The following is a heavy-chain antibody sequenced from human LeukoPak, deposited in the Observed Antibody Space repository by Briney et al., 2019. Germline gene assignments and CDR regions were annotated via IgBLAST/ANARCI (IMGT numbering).Heavy chain of an antibody. CDR3: ARGPKITKVRGVMSYYYYMDV. CDR2: IYTSGST. CDR1: GGSISSGSYY. D-gene: IGHD3-10*01. V-gene: IGHV4-61*02. Sequence: SETLSLTCTVSGGSISSGSYYWSWIRQPAGKGLEWIGRIYTSGSTNYNPSLKSRVTISVDTSKNQFSLKLSSVTAADTAVYYCARGPKITKVRGVMSYYYYMDVWGKGTTVTVSS. J-gene: IGHJ6*03.